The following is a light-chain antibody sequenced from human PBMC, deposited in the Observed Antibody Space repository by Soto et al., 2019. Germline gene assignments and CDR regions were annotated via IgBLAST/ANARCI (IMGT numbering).Light chain of an antibody. CDR1: QSVSSY. J-gene: IGKJ5*01. V-gene: IGKV3-11*01. Sequence: EIVLTQSPATLSLSPGERATLSCRASQSVSSYLAWNQQKPGQAPRPLIYDASNRATGIPARFSGSGSGTDFTLTISSLEPEDFAVYYCQQRSNWPPPITFGQGTRLEIK. CDR3: QQRSNWPPPIT. CDR2: DAS.